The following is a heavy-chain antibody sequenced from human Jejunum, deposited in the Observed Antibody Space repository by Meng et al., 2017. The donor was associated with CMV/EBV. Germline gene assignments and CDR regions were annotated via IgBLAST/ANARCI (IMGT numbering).Heavy chain of an antibody. V-gene: IGHV4-34*12. CDR3: ARATKPNCWEVLEY. Sequence: QVQLQQWGAGLLKPSETLSLTCGVSNGSFSGYFWTSIRQPPGKGLEWIGEIFRDGSTKYNPSLQSRVTMSVDTSKNHFSLNLRSVTAADTAVYFCARATKPNCWEVLEYWSQGTLVTVSS. D-gene: IGHD1-1*01. CDR1: NGSFSGYF. J-gene: IGHJ4*02. CDR2: IFRDGST.